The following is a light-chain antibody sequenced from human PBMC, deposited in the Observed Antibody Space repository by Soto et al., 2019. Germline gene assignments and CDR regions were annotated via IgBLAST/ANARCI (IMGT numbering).Light chain of an antibody. J-gene: IGKJ5*01. V-gene: IGKV1-12*01. CDR3: QEANSFPLT. CDR2: GAS. Sequence: DIQMTQSPSFVSASVGDRVTITCRASEGISRWLAWYQQRPGKAPELLIYGASSLQSGGPSSFGGSGSGTDFTLTNSALQPEDFATYYYQEANSFPLTSGRGTRLEIK. CDR1: EGISRW.